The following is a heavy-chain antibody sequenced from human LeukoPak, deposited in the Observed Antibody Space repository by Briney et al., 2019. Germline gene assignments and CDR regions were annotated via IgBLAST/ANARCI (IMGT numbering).Heavy chain of an antibody. CDR2: IYYSGST. CDR1: GGSISSYY. V-gene: IGHV4-59*01. Sequence: SETLSLTCTVSGGSISSYYWSWIRQPPGKGLEWIGYIYYSGSTNYNPSLKSRVTISVDTSKNQFSLKLSSVTAADTAVYYCARMEGYCSSTSCYPLGPYYYYGMDVWGQGTLVTVSS. D-gene: IGHD2-2*01. CDR3: ARMEGYCSSTSCYPLGPYYYYGMDV. J-gene: IGHJ6*02.